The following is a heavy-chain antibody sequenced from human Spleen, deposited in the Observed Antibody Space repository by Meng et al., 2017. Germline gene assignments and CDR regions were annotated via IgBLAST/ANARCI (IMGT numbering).Heavy chain of an antibody. CDR1: GGSISSGGHY. CDR2: IYYSGST. CDR3: ARGFYYDTSDYYYLRPFDY. J-gene: IGHJ4*02. Sequence: QGQLQEPGPGRVKPSQTLSLTCNVSGGSISSGGHYWSWIRQHPGKGLEWIGYIYYSGSTFYNPSLKSRVTISADTSNNQFSLRVNSVTAADTAVYYCARGFYYDTSDYYYLRPFDYWGQGTLVTVSS. D-gene: IGHD3-22*01. V-gene: IGHV4-31*03.